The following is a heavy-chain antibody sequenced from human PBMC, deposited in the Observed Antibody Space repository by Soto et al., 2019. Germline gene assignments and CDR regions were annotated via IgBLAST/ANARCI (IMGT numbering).Heavy chain of an antibody. D-gene: IGHD6-13*01. CDR3: AKDILPLLAAAADGGMDV. J-gene: IGHJ6*02. Sequence: AGGSLRLSGAACGFTFDDYAIHWVRQAPWKGLEWVSGISWNSVSIGYADSVKGRFTISRDNAKNSLYLQMNSLRAEDTALYYCAKDILPLLAAAADGGMDVCGQGTTFTVSS. CDR2: ISWNSVSI. CDR1: GFTFDDYA. V-gene: IGHV3-9*01.